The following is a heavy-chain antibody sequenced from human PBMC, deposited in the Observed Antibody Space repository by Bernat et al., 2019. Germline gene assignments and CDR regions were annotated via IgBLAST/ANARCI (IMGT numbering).Heavy chain of an antibody. Sequence: QVQLQESGPGLVKPSQTLSLTCTVSGGSISSGGYYWSWIRQHPGKGLEWIGYIYYSGSTYYNPSPKSRVTISVDTSKNQFSLKLSSVTAADTAVYYCARDGPIVVVPAAISADAFDIWGQGTMVTVSS. D-gene: IGHD2-2*01. J-gene: IGHJ3*02. V-gene: IGHV4-31*03. CDR1: GGSISSGGYY. CDR3: ARDGPIVVVPAAISADAFDI. CDR2: IYYSGST.